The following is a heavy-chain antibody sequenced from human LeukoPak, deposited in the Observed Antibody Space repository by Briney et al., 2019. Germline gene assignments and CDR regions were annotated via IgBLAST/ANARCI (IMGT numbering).Heavy chain of an antibody. D-gene: IGHD5-18*01. V-gene: IGHV1-69*13. CDR1: GGTFSSYA. Sequence: SVKVSCKASGGTFSSYAISWVRQAPGQGLEWMGGIIPIFGTANYAQKFQGRVTITADESTSTACMELRSLRSDDTAVYYCARVADTAMVIDYWGQGTLVTVSS. CDR3: ARVADTAMVIDY. J-gene: IGHJ4*02. CDR2: IIPIFGTA.